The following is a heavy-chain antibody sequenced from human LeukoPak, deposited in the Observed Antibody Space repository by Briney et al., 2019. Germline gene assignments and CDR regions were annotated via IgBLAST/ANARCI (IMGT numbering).Heavy chain of an antibody. D-gene: IGHD2-2*01. CDR3: ATSGGFVLPNAITGNWYMDV. CDR2: ITSDGGYT. Sequence: PGGSLRLSCGASGFTFSDYSMNWVRQAPGKGLAWVASITSDGGYTYYADSVKGRFTISRDNAQNSLFLQMNSLRAEDTAVYFCATSGGFVLPNAITGNWYMDVWGRGTSVTVSS. CDR1: GFTFSDYS. V-gene: IGHV3-21*01. J-gene: IGHJ6*03.